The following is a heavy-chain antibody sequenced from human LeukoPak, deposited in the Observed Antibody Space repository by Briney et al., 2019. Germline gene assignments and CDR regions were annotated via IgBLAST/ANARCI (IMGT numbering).Heavy chain of an antibody. Sequence: PGRSLRLSCAASGFTFSNCAMHWVRQAPGKGLEWVALISYDGSNIFYADSVKGRFTISRDNSKNTLYLQMNSLRAEDTALYYCAREMTTVVGKNFDYWGQGTLVTVSS. CDR3: AREMTTVVGKNFDY. J-gene: IGHJ4*02. V-gene: IGHV3-30-3*01. D-gene: IGHD4-23*01. CDR1: GFTFSNCA. CDR2: ISYDGSNI.